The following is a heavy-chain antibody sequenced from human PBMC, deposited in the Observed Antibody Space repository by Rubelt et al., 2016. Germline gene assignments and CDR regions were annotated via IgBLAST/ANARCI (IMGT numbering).Heavy chain of an antibody. Sequence: QLQLQESGPGLVKPSETLSLTCTVSGGSISSSSYYWSWIRQPPGKGLEWIGEINHSGSTNYNPSPKGLVPLSLDTSKNPFSLKLSSVTAADTAVYYCARLYYYDSSGFERPPYFDYWGQGTLVTVSS. CDR1: GGSISSSSYY. CDR2: INHSGST. D-gene: IGHD3-22*01. V-gene: IGHV4-39*07. CDR3: ARLYYYDSSGFERPPYFDY. J-gene: IGHJ4*02.